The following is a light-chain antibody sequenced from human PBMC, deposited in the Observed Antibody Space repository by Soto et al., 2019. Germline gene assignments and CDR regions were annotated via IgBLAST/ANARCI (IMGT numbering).Light chain of an antibody. CDR3: HHYGTSHP. V-gene: IGKV3-20*01. CDR1: QSVSSSN. CDR2: GAS. Sequence: EIVLTQSPGTLSLSPGERATLSCRASQSVSSSNLAWSQQKPGQAPRLVMYGASSRATGIPDRFSGSGSGTDFTLTISRLEPEDFAVYYCHHYGTSHPFGQGTQLEIK. J-gene: IGKJ2*01.